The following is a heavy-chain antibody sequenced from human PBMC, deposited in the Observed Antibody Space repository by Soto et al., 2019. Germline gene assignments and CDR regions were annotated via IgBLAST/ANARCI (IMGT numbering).Heavy chain of an antibody. J-gene: IGHJ3*02. CDR3: ARPFRPYYDYVWGSLDAFDI. CDR1: GYTFTSYY. CDR2: INPSGGST. D-gene: IGHD3-16*01. V-gene: IGHV1-46*01. Sequence: ASVKVSCKASGYTFTSYYMHWVRQAPGQGLEWMGIINPSGGSTSYAQKFQGRVTMTRDTSTSTVYMELSSPRSEDTAVYYCARPFRPYYDYVWGSLDAFDIWGQGTMVTVSS.